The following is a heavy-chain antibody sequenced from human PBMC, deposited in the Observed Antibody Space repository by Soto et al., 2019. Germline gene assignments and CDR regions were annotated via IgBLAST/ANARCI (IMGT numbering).Heavy chain of an antibody. CDR2: IYYSGST. J-gene: IGHJ3*02. CDR1: GGSISSGGYY. V-gene: IGHV4-31*03. Sequence: PSETLSLTCTASGGSISSGGYYWSWIRQHPGKGLEWIGYIYYSGSTYYNPSLKSRVTISVDTSKNQFSLKLSSVTAADTAVYYCATDSILGPITRAFDIWGQGTMVTVSS. CDR3: ATDSILGPITRAFDI. D-gene: IGHD1-26*01.